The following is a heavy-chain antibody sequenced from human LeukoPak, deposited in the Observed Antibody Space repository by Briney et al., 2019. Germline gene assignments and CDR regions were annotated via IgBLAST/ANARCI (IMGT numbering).Heavy chain of an antibody. CDR2: IFTSGST. CDR3: ARGFMGANFDY. J-gene: IGHJ4*02. V-gene: IGHV4-4*07. D-gene: IGHD3-16*01. Sequence: SETLSLTCTVSSGSISSYYWSWIRQPAGRGLESIGLIFTSGSTNYNPSLKSRVTMSVDTSKNQFSLRLSSVTAADTAVYYCARGFMGANFDYWGQGTLVTVSS. CDR1: SGSISSYY.